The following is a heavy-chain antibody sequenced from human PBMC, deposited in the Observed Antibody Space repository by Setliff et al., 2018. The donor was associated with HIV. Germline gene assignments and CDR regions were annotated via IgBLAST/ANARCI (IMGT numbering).Heavy chain of an antibody. CDR2: ISAYTGHT. J-gene: IGHJ5*02. CDR1: GYSFINCG. CDR3: ARARLQGIVTAVGPRDNCLDP. D-gene: IGHD2-21*02. V-gene: IGHV1-18*01. Sequence: ASVKVSCKASGYSFINCGIAWVRQAPGQGLEWMGWISAYTGHTDYASRFLGRVTLTTDTSTSTAYMELRSLSSDDTAVYFCARARLQGIVTAVGPRDNCLDPWGQGTRVTVSS.